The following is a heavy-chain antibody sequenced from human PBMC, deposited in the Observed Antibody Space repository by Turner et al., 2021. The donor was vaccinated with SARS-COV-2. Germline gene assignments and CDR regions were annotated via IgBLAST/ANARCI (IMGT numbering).Heavy chain of an antibody. CDR2: ISSRGGFI. CDR1: RSTSRDYY. J-gene: IGHJ6*02. CDR3: ARDSGARDYDFWSGYCPTMGMDV. D-gene: IGHD3-3*01. V-gene: IGHV3-11*04. Sequence: QLQLVQSGGGLVKPAGPLRLSSAASRSTSRDYYLSWIRRGPGKGRERLSYISSRGGFIYSEDSVKGRFTISRNNPKNSMYLQVNSLRAEDTAVYYGARDSGARDYDFWSGYCPTMGMDVWGQGTTVTVSS.